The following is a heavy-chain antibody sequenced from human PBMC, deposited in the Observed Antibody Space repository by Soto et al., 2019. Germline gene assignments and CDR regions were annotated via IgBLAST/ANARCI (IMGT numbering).Heavy chain of an antibody. J-gene: IGHJ3*02. CDR2: VYRGGST. V-gene: IGHV3-53*01. CDR1: GFNVSNSY. CDR3: ARRDASEAFDI. Sequence: GGSLRLSCVAYGFNVSNSYMHWVRQAPGKGLEWVSVVYRGGSTYYADSMKGRFTISRDNSKNTLFLQMHSLRVEDMAVYYCARRDASEAFDIWGQGTMVTVSS.